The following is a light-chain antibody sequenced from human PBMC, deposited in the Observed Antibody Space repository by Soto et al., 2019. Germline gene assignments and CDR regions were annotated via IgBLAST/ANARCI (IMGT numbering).Light chain of an antibody. CDR1: SSKIGSNT. CDR2: NNI. Sequence: QSVLTQPPSASGTPGQRVSISCSGSSSKIGSNTVRWYQHLPGTAPRLLIYNNIQRPSGVPDRFSGSKSGTSASLAISGLQSEDEADYYCAVWDDSLDGHAVFGGGTQLTVL. CDR3: AVWDDSLDGHAV. J-gene: IGLJ7*01. V-gene: IGLV1-44*01.